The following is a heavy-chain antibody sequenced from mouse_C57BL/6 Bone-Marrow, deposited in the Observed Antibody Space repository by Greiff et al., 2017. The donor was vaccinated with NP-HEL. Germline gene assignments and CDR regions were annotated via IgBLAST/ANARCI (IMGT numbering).Heavy chain of an antibody. D-gene: IGHD1-1*01. V-gene: IGHV1-72*01. CDR2: IDPNSGGT. CDR3: ARSRAYYYGSSLAY. Sequence: VKQMPGRGLEWIGRIDPNSGGTKYNEKFKSKATLTVDKPSSTAYMQLSSLTSEDSAVYYCARSRAYYYGSSLAYWGQGTLVTVSA. J-gene: IGHJ3*01.